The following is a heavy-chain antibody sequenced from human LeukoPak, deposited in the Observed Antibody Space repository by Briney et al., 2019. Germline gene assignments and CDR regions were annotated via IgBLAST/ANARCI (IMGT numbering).Heavy chain of an antibody. Sequence: SETLSLTCTVSGGSISSYYWSWIRQPPGKGLEWIGYIYYSGSTNYNPSLKSRVTISVDTSKNQFSLKLSSVTAADTAVYYCARGAPYGLYYYYYYMDAWGKGTTVTVSS. CDR1: GGSISSYY. V-gene: IGHV4-59*01. J-gene: IGHJ6*03. CDR3: ARGAPYGLYYYYYYMDA. CDR2: IYYSGST. D-gene: IGHD3-10*01.